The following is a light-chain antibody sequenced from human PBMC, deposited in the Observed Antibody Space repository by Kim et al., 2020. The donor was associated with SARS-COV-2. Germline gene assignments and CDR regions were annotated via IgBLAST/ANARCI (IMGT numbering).Light chain of an antibody. CDR3: NSRDNSGDRVI. CDR1: SLRTDS. J-gene: IGLJ2*01. Sequence: LGQTVRIPCPGDSLRTDSAHRSQRKPGQAPKLSISCKRKRPSGIPDRGSGSSSGNTASLTVTGAQAVDEADYYCNSRDNSGDRVIFGGGTQLTVL. CDR2: CKR. V-gene: IGLV3-19*01.